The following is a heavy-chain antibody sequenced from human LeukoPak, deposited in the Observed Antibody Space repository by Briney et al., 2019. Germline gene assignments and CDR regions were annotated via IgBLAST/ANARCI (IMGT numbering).Heavy chain of an antibody. D-gene: IGHD3-22*01. CDR3: AKRLSSGYYDFDN. V-gene: IGHV3-7*01. CDR2: IKEDGSEK. Sequence: GGSLRLSCAGSGFTFSNYWMSWVRQAPGKGLEWVANIKEDGSEKYYVGSVKGRFTISRDNAKDSLYLQMNSLRAEDTAVYYCAKRLSSGYYDFDNWGQGTLVTVSS. CDR1: GFTFSNYW. J-gene: IGHJ4*02.